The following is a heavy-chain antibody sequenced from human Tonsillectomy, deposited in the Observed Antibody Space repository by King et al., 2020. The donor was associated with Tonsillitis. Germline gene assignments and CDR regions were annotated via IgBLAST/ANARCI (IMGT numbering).Heavy chain of an antibody. CDR2: ISHDGSNR. CDR3: ARAMFLHDDGGKSIYHHGMDI. Sequence: VQLVESGGGVVQPGRSLRLSCAASGFTFTTFAIHWVRQAPGRGLEWVSVISHDGSNRFYGDSVKGRFTMSRDNSKSTLYLQMNSLRADDTAVYYCARAMFLHDDGGKSIYHHGMDIWGRGTTVTVS. J-gene: IGHJ6*02. V-gene: IGHV3-30*04. D-gene: IGHD4-23*01. CDR1: GFTFTTFA.